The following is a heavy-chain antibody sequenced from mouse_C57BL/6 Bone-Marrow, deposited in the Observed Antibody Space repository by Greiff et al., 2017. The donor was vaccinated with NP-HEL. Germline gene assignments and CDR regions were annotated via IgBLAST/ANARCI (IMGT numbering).Heavy chain of an antibody. CDR2: INPNNGGT. CDR3: ARDGNLYYAMDY. CDR1: GYTFTDYY. Sequence: VQLKQSGPELVKPGASVKISCKASGYTFTDYYMNWVKQSHGKSLEWIGDINPNNGGTSYNQKFKGKATLTVDKSSSTAYMELRSLTSEDSAVYYCARDGNLYYAMDYWGQGTSVTVSS. J-gene: IGHJ4*01. V-gene: IGHV1-26*01. D-gene: IGHD2-1*01.